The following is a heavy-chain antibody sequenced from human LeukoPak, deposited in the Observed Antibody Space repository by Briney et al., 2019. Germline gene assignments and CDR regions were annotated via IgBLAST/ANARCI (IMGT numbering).Heavy chain of an antibody. V-gene: IGHV4-59*08. CDR3: ARLNGGN. CDR2: VDYSGST. D-gene: IGHD4-23*01. CDR1: GGSISRYY. Sequence: SETLSLTCTVSGGSISRYYWSWIRRPPGKGLEWLAYVDYSGSTAYNPSLNGRIAISPDTSKNQFSLKLRSVTAADTAVYYCARLNGGNWGPGILVTVSS. J-gene: IGHJ4*02.